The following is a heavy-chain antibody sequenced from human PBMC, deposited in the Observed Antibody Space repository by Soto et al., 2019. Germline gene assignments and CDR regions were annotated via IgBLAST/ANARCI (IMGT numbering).Heavy chain of an antibody. D-gene: IGHD2-2*01. J-gene: IGHJ4*02. CDR3: ARERQYEPLLY. V-gene: IGHV1-18*01. Sequence: QVQLVQSGVEVQKPGASVKVSCHASGYTFTNYGITWLRQAPGQGLEWMGWVSAYNRNTNYAQRFQERVTMTTDTSTRTAYMELRNLKSDDTAIYFCARERQYEPLLYWGQGTLVTVSS. CDR1: GYTFTNYG. CDR2: VSAYNRNT.